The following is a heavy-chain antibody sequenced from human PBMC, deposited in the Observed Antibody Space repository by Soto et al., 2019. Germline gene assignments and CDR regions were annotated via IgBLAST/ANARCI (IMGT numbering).Heavy chain of an antibody. CDR3: ARAFDYGDNSGT. D-gene: IGHD4-17*01. Sequence: QVQLVQSGAEVKKPGASVKVSCRTSGYTFTNYAMYSVRQAPGQRLEWRGWINGGDGYTEYSQNFQGRVTISRDTSANTAYLELSSLRSEDTAVYYCARAFDYGDNSGTWGHGPLVTVSS. CDR1: GYTFTNYA. CDR2: INGGDGYT. V-gene: IGHV1-3*01. J-gene: IGHJ4*01.